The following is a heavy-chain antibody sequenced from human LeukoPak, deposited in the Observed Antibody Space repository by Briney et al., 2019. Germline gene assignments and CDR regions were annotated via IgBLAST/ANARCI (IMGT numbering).Heavy chain of an antibody. CDR3: ARDRGPSYCSSTTCRTLDW. J-gene: IGHJ4*02. CDR2: ISAHNGNT. Sequence: ASVKVSCKASGYSFSSYGLSWVRQAPGQGLEWMGWISAHNGNTNYAQRFQGRLTMTTDTPTSTAYMELRSLTSGDTAVYYCARDRGPSYCSSTTCRTLDWWGQGTLVTVSS. CDR1: GYSFSSYG. V-gene: IGHV1-18*01. D-gene: IGHD2-2*01.